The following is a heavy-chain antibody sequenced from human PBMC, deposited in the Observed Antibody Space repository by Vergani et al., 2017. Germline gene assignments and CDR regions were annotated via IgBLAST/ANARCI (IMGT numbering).Heavy chain of an antibody. CDR2: ISSSSSTI. V-gene: IGHV3-48*04. Sequence: EVQLVESGGGLVQPGGSLRLSCAASGFTFSSYSMNWVRQPPGKGLEWVSYISSSSSTIYYADSVKGRFTISRDNAKNSLYLQMNSLRAEDTAVYYCARDLSYGSGSYYKAFDAFDIWGQGTMVTVSS. J-gene: IGHJ3*02. CDR1: GFTFSSYS. CDR3: ARDLSYGSGSYYKAFDAFDI. D-gene: IGHD3-10*01.